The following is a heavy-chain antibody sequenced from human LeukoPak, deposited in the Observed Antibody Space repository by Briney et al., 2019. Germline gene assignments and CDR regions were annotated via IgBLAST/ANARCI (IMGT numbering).Heavy chain of an antibody. CDR3: ARDVGSRGYSYVLDY. V-gene: IGHV3-43D*03. CDR2: ISWDGGST. J-gene: IGHJ4*02. D-gene: IGHD5-18*01. CDR1: GFTFDDYA. Sequence: GGSLRLSCAASGFTFDDYAMHWVRHAPGKGLEWVSLISWDGGSTYYADSVKGRFTISRDNSKNSLYLQMNSLRAEDTALYYCARDVGSRGYSYVLDYWGQGTLVTVPS.